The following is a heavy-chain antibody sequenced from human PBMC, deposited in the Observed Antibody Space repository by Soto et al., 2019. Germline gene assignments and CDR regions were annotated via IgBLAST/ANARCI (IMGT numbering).Heavy chain of an antibody. J-gene: IGHJ4*02. CDR2: ISSSGSTI. Sequence: GGSLRLSCAASGFTFSDYYMSWIRQAPGKGLEWVSYISSSGSTIYYADSVKGRFTISRDNAKNSLYLQMNSLRAEDTAVYYCARDPSYYYGSGSRVVGYFDYWGQGTLVTVSS. D-gene: IGHD3-10*01. CDR1: GFTFSDYY. V-gene: IGHV3-11*01. CDR3: ARDPSYYYGSGSRVVGYFDY.